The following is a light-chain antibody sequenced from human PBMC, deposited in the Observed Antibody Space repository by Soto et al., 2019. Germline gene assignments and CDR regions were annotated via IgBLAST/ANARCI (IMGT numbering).Light chain of an antibody. CDR3: QQTLHFPHT. V-gene: IGKV1-39*01. CDR1: QSVITY. CDR2: AAS. Sequence: DIQMTQSPSSLSASVVDRVIITFRASQSVITYLNWYQQKVGKAPKVLIFAASNLQSGVPSRFSGSGSGTDFTLTISSLQPEDFATYYCQQTLHFPHTFGPGTKVDIK. J-gene: IGKJ1*01.